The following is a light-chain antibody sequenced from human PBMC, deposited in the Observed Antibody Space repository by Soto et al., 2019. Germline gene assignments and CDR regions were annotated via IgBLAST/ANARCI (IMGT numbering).Light chain of an antibody. V-gene: IGKV3-11*01. CDR1: QDVSSN. Sequence: EIVMTQSPASLSVSPGERATLSCRASQDVSSNLAWYQQKPGQAPRLLIYDASNRATGIPARFSGRGSGTDFTLTISSLEPEDFAVYYCQQRSNWPPITFGQGTRLEIK. CDR3: QQRSNWPPIT. J-gene: IGKJ5*01. CDR2: DAS.